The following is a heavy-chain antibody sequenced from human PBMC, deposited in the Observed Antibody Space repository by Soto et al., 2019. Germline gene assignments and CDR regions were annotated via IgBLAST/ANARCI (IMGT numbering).Heavy chain of an antibody. Sequence: PGGSLRLSCAASGFTFSSYSMNWVRQAPGKGLEWVSSISSSSSYIYYADSVKGRFTISRDNAKNSLYLQMNSLRAEDTAVYYCARDCSRTSCFNSDYYGMDVWGQGTTVTVS. J-gene: IGHJ6*02. V-gene: IGHV3-21*01. D-gene: IGHD2-2*01. CDR1: GFTFSSYS. CDR3: ARDCSRTSCFNSDYYGMDV. CDR2: ISSSSSYI.